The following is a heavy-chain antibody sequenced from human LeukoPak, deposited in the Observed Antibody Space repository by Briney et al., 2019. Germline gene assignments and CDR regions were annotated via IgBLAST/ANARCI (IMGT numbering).Heavy chain of an antibody. J-gene: IGHJ4*02. CDR3: ARHRSKWLQSSFDY. V-gene: IGHV4-38-2*02. CDR1: GYSISSGYY. CDR2: IYHSGNT. Sequence: SETLSLTCTVSGYSISSGYYWAWIRQPPGKGLEWIGSIYHSGNTYDNPSLKSRVTISVDTSKNQFSLKLNSVTAADTAVYYCARHRSKWLQSSFDYWGQGTLVTVSS. D-gene: IGHD5-24*01.